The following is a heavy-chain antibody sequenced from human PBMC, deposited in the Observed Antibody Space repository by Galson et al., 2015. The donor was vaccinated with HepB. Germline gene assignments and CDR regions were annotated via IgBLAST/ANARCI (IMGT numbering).Heavy chain of an antibody. V-gene: IGHV3-23*01. J-gene: IGHJ4*02. CDR1: GFTFNTYA. Sequence: SLRLSCAASGFTFNTYAMNWVRQAPGKGLEWVSAISASGISIYYADSVRGRFTISRDNSKNTLYLQMEIVEAEDTAIYYCAKDGTYYDYGDSYFDSWGQGALVSVST. CDR2: ISASGISI. D-gene: IGHD4-17*01. CDR3: AKDGTYYDYGDSYFDS.